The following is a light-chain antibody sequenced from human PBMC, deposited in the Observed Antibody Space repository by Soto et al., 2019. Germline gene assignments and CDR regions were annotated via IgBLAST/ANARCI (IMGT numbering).Light chain of an antibody. J-gene: IGKJ1*01. CDR3: QQYGSSGT. CDR1: QSVSNNY. CDR2: GAS. Sequence: EIVLTQSPGTLSLSPGERATLSCRASQSVSNNYLAWYQQNPGQAPRLLSDGASNRATGIPDRFSGSGSGTDFTLTIIRLEPEDFAVYYCQQYGSSGTFGQGTKVDIK. V-gene: IGKV3-20*01.